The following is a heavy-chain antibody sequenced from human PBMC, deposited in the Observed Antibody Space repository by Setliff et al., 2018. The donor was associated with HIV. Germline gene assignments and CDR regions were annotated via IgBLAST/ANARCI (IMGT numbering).Heavy chain of an antibody. V-gene: IGHV3-9*03. CDR3: AKGPLSDTWYFDV. CDR1: GFTFDDYA. D-gene: IGHD5-18*01. CDR2: ISWNSGFI. J-gene: IGHJ2*01. Sequence: PGGSLRLSCAASGFTFDDYAMHWVRQVPGKGLEWVSGISWNSGFIGYADSVMGRFTISRDNAKNSLYLQMSSLRAEDMAFYYCAKGPLSDTWYFDVWGRGTLVTVSS.